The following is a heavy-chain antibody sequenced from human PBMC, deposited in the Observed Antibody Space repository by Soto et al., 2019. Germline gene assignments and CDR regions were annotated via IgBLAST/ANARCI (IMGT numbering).Heavy chain of an antibody. Sequence: HVQLVQSGAEVKKPGASLKVSCKASGYTFIRYGVSWVRQAPGQGLEWLGWISPYNGNTNYAQKFQGRITMSTDTSTSTVYMDLRSLRTDETAVYYCARDQTKWLTDAFDIWGQGTMVVVSS. CDR1: GYTFIRYG. J-gene: IGHJ3*02. CDR2: ISPYNGNT. D-gene: IGHD5-12*01. V-gene: IGHV1-18*01. CDR3: ARDQTKWLTDAFDI.